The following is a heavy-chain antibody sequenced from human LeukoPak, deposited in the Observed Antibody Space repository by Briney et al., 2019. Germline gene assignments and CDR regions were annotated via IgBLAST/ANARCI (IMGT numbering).Heavy chain of an antibody. Sequence: SETLSLTCAVYGGSFSGYYWSWIRQPPGKGLEWIGEINHSGSTNYNPSLKSRVTISVDTSKNQFSLKLSSVTAADTAVYYCAVGGSQFLEWLFNSGYYYMDVWGKGTTVTVSS. V-gene: IGHV4-34*01. CDR2: INHSGST. CDR3: AVGGSQFLEWLFNSGYYYMDV. D-gene: IGHD3-3*01. CDR1: GGSFSGYY. J-gene: IGHJ6*03.